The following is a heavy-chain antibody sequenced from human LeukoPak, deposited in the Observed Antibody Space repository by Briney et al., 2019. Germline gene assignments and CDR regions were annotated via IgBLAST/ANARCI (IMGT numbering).Heavy chain of an antibody. Sequence: ASVKVSCKASGYTFTSYGISWVRQAPGQGLEWMGWISAYNGNTNYAQKLQGRVTITADKSTSTAYMELSSLRSEDTAVYFCAKGSKAVLFTRDHYMDVWGKGTTVTISS. CDR2: ISAYNGNT. CDR1: GYTFTSYG. V-gene: IGHV1-18*01. CDR3: AKGSKAVLFTRDHYMDV. J-gene: IGHJ6*03. D-gene: IGHD6-19*01.